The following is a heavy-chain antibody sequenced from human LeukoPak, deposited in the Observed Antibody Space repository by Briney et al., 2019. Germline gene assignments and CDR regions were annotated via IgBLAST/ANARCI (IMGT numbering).Heavy chain of an antibody. V-gene: IGHV4-34*01. Sequence: SETLSLTCAVYGGSFSGYYWSWIRQPPGKGREWIGEINHSGSTNYNPSLKSRVTISVDTSKNQFSLRLSSVTAADTAVYYCARGRGFNWFDPWGRGTLVAVSS. CDR1: GGSFSGYY. D-gene: IGHD3-10*01. J-gene: IGHJ5*02. CDR3: ARGRGFNWFDP. CDR2: INHSGST.